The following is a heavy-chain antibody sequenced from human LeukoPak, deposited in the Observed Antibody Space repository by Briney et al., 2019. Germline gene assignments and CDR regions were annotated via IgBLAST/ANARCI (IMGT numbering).Heavy chain of an antibody. J-gene: IGHJ4*02. CDR3: ARHYYDILTSPEYYFDY. V-gene: IGHV4-39*01. CDR2: IYYSGST. D-gene: IGHD3-9*01. Sequence: SETLSLTCTVSGGSISSSSYYWGWIRQPPGKGVEWIGSIYYSGSTYYNPSLKSRVTISVDTSKNQFSLKLSSVTAADTAVYYCARHYYDILTSPEYYFDYLGQGTLVTVSS. CDR1: GGSISSSSYY.